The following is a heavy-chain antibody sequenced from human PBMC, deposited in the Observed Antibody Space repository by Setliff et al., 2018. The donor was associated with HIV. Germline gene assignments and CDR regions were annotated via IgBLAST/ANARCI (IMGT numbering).Heavy chain of an antibody. CDR2: FYHSTT. Sequence: SETLSLTCVVSGYSISSGYYWGWIRQPPGTGLEWIGSFYHSTTYYNPSLKSRVTISVDTSKNQFSLKLISVTAADTAVYYCARAEMATIVAFDIWGQGTMVTVS. D-gene: IGHD5-12*01. J-gene: IGHJ3*02. V-gene: IGHV4-38-2*01. CDR1: GYSISSGYY. CDR3: ARAEMATIVAFDI.